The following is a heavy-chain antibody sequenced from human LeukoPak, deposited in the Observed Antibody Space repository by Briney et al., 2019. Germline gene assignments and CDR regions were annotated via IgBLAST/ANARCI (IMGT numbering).Heavy chain of an antibody. D-gene: IGHD6-13*01. V-gene: IGHV3-53*01. CDR3: ARGPHTSSWYKHAFDI. CDR1: GFIVSSNY. CDR2: IYSNGST. J-gene: IGHJ3*02. Sequence: GGSLRLSCAASGFIVSSNYMNWVRQAPGKGLEWVSIIYSNGSTFYADSVKGRFTVSRDTFKNILSLQMNSLRAEDTAVYYCARGPHTSSWYKHAFDIWAQGTMVTVSS.